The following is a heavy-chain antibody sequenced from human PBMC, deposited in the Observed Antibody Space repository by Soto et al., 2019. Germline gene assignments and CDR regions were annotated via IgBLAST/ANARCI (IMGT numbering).Heavy chain of an antibody. CDR3: ARENWHFDY. CDR1: GYSFSEFR. CDR2: GNPINGNT. J-gene: IGHJ4*02. Sequence: QVQLVQSGAEVKKPGASVKVSCKTSGYSFSEFRMHWVRQAPGQGLEWMGWGNPINGNTNYAQDFQGRVTMTRDASTKTVYTELSSLTSDDTSTVYCARENWHFDYWGQGTLITVSS. V-gene: IGHV1-2*02.